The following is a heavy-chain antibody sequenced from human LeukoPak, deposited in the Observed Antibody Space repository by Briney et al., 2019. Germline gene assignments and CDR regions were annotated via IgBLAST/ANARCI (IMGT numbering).Heavy chain of an antibody. V-gene: IGHV3-7*01. CDR3: ARALDALSYGGDYNWFDP. J-gene: IGHJ5*02. Sequence: GGSLRLSCAASGFTFSSYAMSWVRQAPGKGLEWVANIKQDGSEKYYVDSVKGRFTISRDNAKNSLYLQMNSLRAEDTAVYYCARALDALSYGGDYNWFDPWGQGTLVTVSS. CDR1: GFTFSSYA. D-gene: IGHD2-21*02. CDR2: IKQDGSEK.